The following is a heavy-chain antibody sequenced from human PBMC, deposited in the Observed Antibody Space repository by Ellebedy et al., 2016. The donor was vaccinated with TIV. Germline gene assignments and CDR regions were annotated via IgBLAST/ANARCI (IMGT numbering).Heavy chain of an antibody. D-gene: IGHD3-10*01. CDR1: GGSFSGYY. V-gene: IGHV4-34*01. CDR3: ARAYGSGSSAYYYYGMDV. Sequence: GSLRLXXAVYGGSFSGYYWSWIRQPPGKGLEWIGEINHSGSTNYNPSLKSRVTISVDTSKNQFSLKLSSVTAADTAVYYCARAYGSGSSAYYYYGMDVWGQGTTVTVSS. CDR2: INHSGST. J-gene: IGHJ6*02.